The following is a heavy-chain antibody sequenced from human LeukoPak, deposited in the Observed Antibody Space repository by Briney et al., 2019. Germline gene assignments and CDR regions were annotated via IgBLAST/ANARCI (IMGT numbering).Heavy chain of an antibody. Sequence: SETLSLTCTVSGGSISSSSYYWSWIRQPPGKGLEWIGEINHSGSTNYNPSLKSRVTISVDTSKNQFSLKLSSVTAADTAVYYCARAGYSYGYWSKFDYWGQGTLVTVSS. D-gene: IGHD5-18*01. CDR1: GGSISSSSYY. CDR3: ARAGYSYGYWSKFDY. J-gene: IGHJ4*02. CDR2: INHSGST. V-gene: IGHV4-39*07.